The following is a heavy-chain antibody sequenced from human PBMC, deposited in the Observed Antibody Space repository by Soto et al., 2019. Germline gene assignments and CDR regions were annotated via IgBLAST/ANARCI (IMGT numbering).Heavy chain of an antibody. J-gene: IGHJ6*02. D-gene: IGHD2-15*01. Sequence: GGSLRLSCAASGFTFSDYYMSWIRQAPGKGLEWVSYISSSGSTIYYADSVKGRFTISRDNAKNSLYLQMNSLRAEDTAVYYCASIGLLESYYYYGMDVWGQGTTVTVSS. CDR2: ISSSGSTI. V-gene: IGHV3-11*01. CDR1: GFTFSDYY. CDR3: ASIGLLESYYYYGMDV.